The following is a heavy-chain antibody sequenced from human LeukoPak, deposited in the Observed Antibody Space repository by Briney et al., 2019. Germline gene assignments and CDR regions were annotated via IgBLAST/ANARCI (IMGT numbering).Heavy chain of an antibody. D-gene: IGHD1-26*01. CDR2: IYPRDSDT. CDR1: RYSFTSYW. Sequence: GESLKISCKGSRYSFTSYWIGWVRQMPGKGLEWMGIIYPRDSDTRYSPSFQGQVTISVDKSISIAYLQWSSLKASDTAIYYCARRGVGPTADAFEIWGQGTMVTVSS. CDR3: ARRGVGPTADAFEI. J-gene: IGHJ3*02. V-gene: IGHV5-51*01.